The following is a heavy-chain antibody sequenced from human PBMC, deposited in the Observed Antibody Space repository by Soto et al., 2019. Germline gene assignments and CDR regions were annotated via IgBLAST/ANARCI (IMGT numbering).Heavy chain of an antibody. Sequence: QPGGSLRLSCAASGFIFSSYGMYWIRQAPGKGLEWVAGISHDGSNKYYGDSVKGRCTISRDNSKNTLFLQIDSLRAEDTAVYYCAKLIGGVKAIGGTGNWLDPWGQGTLVTVSS. D-gene: IGHD3-3*01. J-gene: IGHJ5*02. CDR2: ISHDGSNK. CDR3: AKLIGGVKAIGGTGNWLDP. CDR1: GFIFSSYG. V-gene: IGHV3-30*18.